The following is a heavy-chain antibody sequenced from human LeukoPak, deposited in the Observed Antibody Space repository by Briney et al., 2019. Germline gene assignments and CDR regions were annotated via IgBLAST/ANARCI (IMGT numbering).Heavy chain of an antibody. D-gene: IGHD6-13*01. CDR3: ARDPRIAAAGKDY. V-gene: IGHV1-2*02. Sequence: ASVKVSCKASGYTFTGYYMHWVRQAPGQGLEWMGWINPNSGGTNYAQKFQGRVTMTRDTSISTAYMELSRLRSDDTAVYYCARDPRIAAAGKDYWGQGTLVTVSS. J-gene: IGHJ4*02. CDR2: INPNSGGT. CDR1: GYTFTGYY.